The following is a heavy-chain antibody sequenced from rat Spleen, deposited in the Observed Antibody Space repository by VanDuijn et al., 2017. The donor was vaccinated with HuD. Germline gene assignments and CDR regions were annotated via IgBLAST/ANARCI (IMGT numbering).Heavy chain of an antibody. CDR1: GFTFNNYW. CDR3: ARDTNYFDY. V-gene: IGHV5-31*01. J-gene: IGHJ2*01. Sequence: EVQLVESGGGLVQPGRSLKLSCVASGFTFNNYWMTWIRQAPGKGLEWVASITNGGPNTYYSDSVKDRFTISRDNTKSTLYLQMNSLRSEDTATYYCARDTNYFDYWGHGVMVTVSS. CDR2: ITNGGPNT.